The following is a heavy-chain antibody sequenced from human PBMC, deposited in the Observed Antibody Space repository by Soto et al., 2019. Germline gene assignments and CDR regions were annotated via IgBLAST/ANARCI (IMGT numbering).Heavy chain of an antibody. D-gene: IGHD6-19*01. CDR2: INPDTGAA. CDR3: ARERVGQSSSDWHHVPFDV. Sequence: QLQLVQSGPEVKRPGASVKVSCRASGYTFTDYYIHWVRQAPGQGLEWMGWINPDTGAATFAQKFHDLVTLTRDTSITTACMEVSGLTSDDTAVYFCARERVGQSSSDWHHVPFDVWGQGALVTVSS. V-gene: IGHV1-2*04. CDR1: GYTFTDYY. J-gene: IGHJ3*01.